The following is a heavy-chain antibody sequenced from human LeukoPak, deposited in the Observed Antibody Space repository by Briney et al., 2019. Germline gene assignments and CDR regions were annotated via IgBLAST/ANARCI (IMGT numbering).Heavy chain of an antibody. CDR1: GFTFSSYS. D-gene: IGHD2-2*02. Sequence: GSLRLSCAASGFTFSSYSMNWVRQAPGKGLEWVSSISSSSSYIYYADSVKGRFTISRDNAKNSLYLQMNSLRAEDTAVYYCAREDIVVVPAAISWFDPWGQGTLVTVSS. J-gene: IGHJ5*02. CDR2: ISSSSSYI. CDR3: AREDIVVVPAAISWFDP. V-gene: IGHV3-21*01.